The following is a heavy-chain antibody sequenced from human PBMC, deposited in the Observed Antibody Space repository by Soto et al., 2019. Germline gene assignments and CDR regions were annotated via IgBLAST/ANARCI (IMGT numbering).Heavy chain of an antibody. D-gene: IGHD5-18*01. CDR3: ARLNSGRYSRTFDP. CDR2: IYYSGST. CDR1: GGSISSYY. J-gene: IGHJ5*02. V-gene: IGHV4-59*08. Sequence: QVQLQESGPGLVKPSETLSLTCTVSGGSISSYYWSWIRQPPGKALEWIGYIYYSGSTTYNPSLKSRVTISVDASKHQLALKLSSVTAADTAGYYCARLNSGRYSRTFDPWGQGTLVTVSS.